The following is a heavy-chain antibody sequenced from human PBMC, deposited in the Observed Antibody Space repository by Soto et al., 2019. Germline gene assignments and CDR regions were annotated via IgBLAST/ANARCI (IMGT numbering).Heavy chain of an antibody. D-gene: IGHD3-22*01. V-gene: IGHV1-8*01. CDR1: GYTFTTYE. CDR3: ARTEYDSSCYDAFDI. J-gene: IGHJ3*02. Sequence: ASVKVSCKASGYTFTTYEITWVREATGQGLEWMGWMNPNSGGTIYAQQFQGRVTITRDTSASTAYMERSSLRSEDTAVYYCARTEYDSSCYDAFDIWGQGTMVTVS. CDR2: MNPNSGGT.